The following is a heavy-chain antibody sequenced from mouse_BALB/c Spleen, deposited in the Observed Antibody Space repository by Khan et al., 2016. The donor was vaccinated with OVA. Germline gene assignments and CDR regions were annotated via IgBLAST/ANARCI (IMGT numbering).Heavy chain of an antibody. CDR1: GYTFTNYG. D-gene: IGHD1-1*01. V-gene: IGHV9-3-1*01. J-gene: IGHJ4*01. Sequence: QIQLVQSGPELKKPGETVKISCKASGYTFTNYGMNWVKQAPGKGLKWIGWIYTYTGEPTYADDFKGRFAFSLETSASTAYLQINNLKNEDTETYFCARGGSRAMDYWGQGTSVTVSS. CDR3: ARGGSRAMDY. CDR2: IYTYTGEP.